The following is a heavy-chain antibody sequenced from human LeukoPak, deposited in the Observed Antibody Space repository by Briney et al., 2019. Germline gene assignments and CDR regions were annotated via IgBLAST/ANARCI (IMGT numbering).Heavy chain of an antibody. CDR2: IYPGDSDT. CDR1: RYTFTSYW. J-gene: IGHJ5*02. CDR3: ARSVMARGVYWLDP. Sequence: GESLKISCEGSRYTFTSYWIAWVLQMPGKGLEWMGIIYPGDSDTRYSPSFQGQVTISADKSISTAYLQWSSLKAPDTAMYYCARSVMARGVYWLDPWGQGTLVIVSS. V-gene: IGHV5-51*01. D-gene: IGHD3-10*01.